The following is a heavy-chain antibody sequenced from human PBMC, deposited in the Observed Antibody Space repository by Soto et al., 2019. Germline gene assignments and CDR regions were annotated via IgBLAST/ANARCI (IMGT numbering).Heavy chain of an antibody. Sequence: QVQLVQSGAEVKKPGASVKVSCKASGYTFTGYYMHWVRQAPGQGLEWMGWINPNSGGTNYAQKSHVWVTITRETSLSTAYKELSRLRSDDTAGYYCARAGLGILDAFDICGQWTMVTVSS. V-gene: IGHV1-2*04. D-gene: IGHD3-16*01. J-gene: IGHJ3*02. CDR1: GYTFTGYY. CDR3: ARAGLGILDAFDI. CDR2: INPNSGGT.